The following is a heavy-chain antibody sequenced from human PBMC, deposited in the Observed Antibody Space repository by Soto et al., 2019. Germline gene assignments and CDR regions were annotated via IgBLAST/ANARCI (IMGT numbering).Heavy chain of an antibody. V-gene: IGHV3-64*04. CDR1: GFAFYGFA. CDR3: ARNNYSSGWDSFDY. D-gene: IGHD6-19*01. J-gene: IGHJ4*02. Sequence: GGSLRLSCSASGFAFYGFAMHWIRQAPGKGLEYVAAISSNGGSIYYVDSVKGRFTISRDNAKNTLYLQMNSLRADDTAVYYCARNNYSSGWDSFDYWGQGTLVTVSS. CDR2: ISSNGGSI.